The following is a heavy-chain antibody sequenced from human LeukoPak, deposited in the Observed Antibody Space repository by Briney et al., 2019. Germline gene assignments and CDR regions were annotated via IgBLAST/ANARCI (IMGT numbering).Heavy chain of an antibody. Sequence: ASVKVSCKTSGYTFTTYGISWVRQAPGQGLEWMGWISPYNGNRKYAQNLQVRVTMTTDTSTSTAYMELRTLRSDDTAVYYCAREAPVAAGSDAFDIWGQGTMVTVSS. V-gene: IGHV1-18*01. CDR1: GYTFTTYG. D-gene: IGHD6-19*01. CDR2: ISPYNGNR. J-gene: IGHJ3*02. CDR3: AREAPVAAGSDAFDI.